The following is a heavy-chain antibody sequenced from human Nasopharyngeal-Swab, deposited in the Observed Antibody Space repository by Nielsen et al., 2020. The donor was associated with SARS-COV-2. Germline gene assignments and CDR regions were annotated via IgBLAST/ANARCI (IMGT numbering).Heavy chain of an antibody. Sequence: SVKVSCKASGGTFSSYAISWVRQAPGQGLEWMGGIIPIFGTANYAQKFQGRVTITADESTSTAYMELSSLRSEDTAVYYCARGDIIAVAGTGYYYYYYMDVWGKGATVTVSS. V-gene: IGHV1-69*13. J-gene: IGHJ6*03. CDR3: ARGDIIAVAGTGYYYYYYMDV. CDR1: GGTFSSYA. D-gene: IGHD6-19*01. CDR2: IIPIFGTA.